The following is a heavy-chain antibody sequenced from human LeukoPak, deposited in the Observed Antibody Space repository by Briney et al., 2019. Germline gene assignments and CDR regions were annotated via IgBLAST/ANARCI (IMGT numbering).Heavy chain of an antibody. D-gene: IGHD5-18*01. V-gene: IGHV3-30*18. CDR2: ISYDGSNK. Sequence: GGSLRLSCSASGFTFSNYGMHWVRQAPGKGLEWVAVISYDGSNKYFADSVKGRFTIARDNSKNTLYLQMNSLRAEDTALYYCAKEDTAISSYGLDVWGQGTTVTVSS. CDR1: GFTFSNYG. CDR3: AKEDTAISSYGLDV. J-gene: IGHJ6*02.